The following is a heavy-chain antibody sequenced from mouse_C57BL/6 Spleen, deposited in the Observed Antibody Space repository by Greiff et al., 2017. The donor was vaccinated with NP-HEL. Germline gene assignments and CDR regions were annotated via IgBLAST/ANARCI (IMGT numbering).Heavy chain of an antibody. D-gene: IGHD4-1*01. CDR1: GYTFTSYW. J-gene: IGHJ2*01. Sequence: VQLQQPGAELVRPGSSVKLSCKASGYTFTSYWMHWVKQRPIQGLEWIGNIDPSDSETHYNQKFKDKATLTVDKSSSTAYMQRSGRTSEDSAVYYCARWNWDDFECWGQGTTLTVAS. CDR3: ARWNWDDFEC. CDR2: IDPSDSET. V-gene: IGHV1-52*01.